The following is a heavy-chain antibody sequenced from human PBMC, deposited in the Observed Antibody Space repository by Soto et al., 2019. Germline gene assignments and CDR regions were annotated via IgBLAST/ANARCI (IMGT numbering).Heavy chain of an antibody. D-gene: IGHD2-15*01. J-gene: IGHJ5*02. CDR1: DGSISSSSYY. Sequence: SETMSLTCSVSDGSISSSSYYRGWIRQPPGKGLEWIGSIYYSGSTNYNPSLKSRVTISVDTSKNQFSLKLSSVTAADTAVYYCARDSSSGGSEWFDPWGQGTLVTVSS. V-gene: IGHV4-39*07. CDR2: IYYSGST. CDR3: ARDSSSGGSEWFDP.